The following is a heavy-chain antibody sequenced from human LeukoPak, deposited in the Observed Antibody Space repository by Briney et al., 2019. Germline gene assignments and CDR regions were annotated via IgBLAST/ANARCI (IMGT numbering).Heavy chain of an antibody. Sequence: ASVKVSCKASGYTFTSYDINWVRQATGQGLEWMGWMNPNSGNTSYAQKFQGRVTMTRNTSISTAYMELSSLRSEDTAVYYCARRQVGAEYYYYYYYMDVWGKGTTVTVSS. J-gene: IGHJ6*03. D-gene: IGHD1-26*01. CDR3: ARRQVGAEYYYYYYYMDV. CDR2: MNPNSGNT. V-gene: IGHV1-8*01. CDR1: GYTFTSYD.